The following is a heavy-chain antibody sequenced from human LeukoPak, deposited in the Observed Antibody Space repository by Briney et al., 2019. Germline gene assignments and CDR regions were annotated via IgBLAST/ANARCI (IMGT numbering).Heavy chain of an antibody. CDR2: INPNSGGT. J-gene: IGHJ4*02. Sequence: ASVKVSCKASGYTFTGYYMHWVRQAPGQGLEWMGWINPNSGGTSYAQKFQGRVTMTRDTSISTAYMELSRLRSDDTAAYYCARGLLRYFDWSPLDYWGQGTLVTVSS. CDR1: GYTFTGYY. V-gene: IGHV1-2*02. CDR3: ARGLLRYFDWSPLDY. D-gene: IGHD3-9*01.